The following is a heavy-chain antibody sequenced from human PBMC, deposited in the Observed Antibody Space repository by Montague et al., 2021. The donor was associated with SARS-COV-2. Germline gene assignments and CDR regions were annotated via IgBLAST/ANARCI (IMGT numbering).Heavy chain of an antibody. V-gene: IGHV2-70*01. CDR2: TDWDDDK. CDR1: GLPLSTSGLC. Sequence: PTQTLTLTCTLSGLPLSTSGLCVGWIRQPPGKALEWLALTDWDDDKYYSPSLKTRLSISKDTSKNQVVLTMANMEPVDTATYYCARIPNDSWYVSYFDYWGQGILVTVSS. J-gene: IGHJ4*02. D-gene: IGHD6-13*01. CDR3: ARIPNDSWYVSYFDY.